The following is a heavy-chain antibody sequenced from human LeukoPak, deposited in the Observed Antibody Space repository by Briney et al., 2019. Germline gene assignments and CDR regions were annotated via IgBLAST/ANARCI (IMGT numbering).Heavy chain of an antibody. J-gene: IGHJ4*02. CDR1: GFTFSSYA. V-gene: IGHV3-23*01. CDR3: ARGIIYLDY. CDR2: ISGSGGNT. Sequence: GGSLRLSCAASGFTFSSYAMSWVRQAPGKGLEWVSGISGSGGNTYYADSVKGRFTISRDNSKNTLYLQMNSLRAEDTAVYYCARGIIYLDYWGQGTLVTVSS. D-gene: IGHD3-10*01.